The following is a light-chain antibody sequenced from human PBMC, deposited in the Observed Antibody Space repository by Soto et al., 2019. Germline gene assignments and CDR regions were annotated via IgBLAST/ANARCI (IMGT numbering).Light chain of an antibody. J-gene: IGLJ2*01. Sequence: QAVLTQPHSASGTPGQRVTISCSGSSSNIGSNYVYWYQQLPGTAPKLLIYRNNQRPSGVPDRFSGSKSGTSASLAISGLRSEDEDDYYCAAWDDSLSGYVVFGGGTTLTVL. V-gene: IGLV1-47*01. CDR3: AAWDDSLSGYVV. CDR2: RNN. CDR1: SSNIGSNY.